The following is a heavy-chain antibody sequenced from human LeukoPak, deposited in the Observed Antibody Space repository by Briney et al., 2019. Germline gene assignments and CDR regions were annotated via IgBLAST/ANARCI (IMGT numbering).Heavy chain of an antibody. CDR1: GFTFSTYW. J-gene: IGHJ1*01. Sequence: PGGSLRLSCAASGFTFSTYWMHWVRHAPGKGLVWVSRIKSDGSTNYADSVKGRFTISRDNAKNTVSLQMNSRRPEDTGVYYCARAPSEIGGYYPEYFRHWGQGTLVTVSS. CDR3: ARAPSEIGGYYPEYFRH. D-gene: IGHD3-22*01. V-gene: IGHV3-74*01. CDR2: IKSDGST.